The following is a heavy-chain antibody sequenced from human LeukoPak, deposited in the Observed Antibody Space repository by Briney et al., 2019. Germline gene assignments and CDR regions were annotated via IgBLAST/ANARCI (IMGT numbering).Heavy chain of an antibody. CDR3: AKGYDFWSGGIDY. Sequence: GGSLRLSCAASGFTFSGYAMSWVRQAPGKGLEWVSAISGSGGSTFYADSVKGRFTISRDNSKNTLYLQMNSLRAEATAVYYCAKGYDFWSGGIDYWGQGTLVTVSS. V-gene: IGHV3-23*01. D-gene: IGHD3-3*01. CDR1: GFTFSGYA. J-gene: IGHJ4*02. CDR2: ISGSGGST.